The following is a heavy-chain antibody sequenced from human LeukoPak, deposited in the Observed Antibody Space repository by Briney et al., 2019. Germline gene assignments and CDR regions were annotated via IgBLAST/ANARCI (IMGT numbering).Heavy chain of an antibody. D-gene: IGHD5-18*01. CDR2: INPNSGGT. V-gene: IGHV1-2*02. CDR1: GYTFTCYY. J-gene: IGHJ5*02. CDR3: ARVDTAMVGPWFDP. Sequence: ASVKVSCKASGYTFTCYYMHWVRQAPGQGQEWMGWINPNSGGTNYAQKFQGRVTMTRDTSISTAYMELSRLRSDDTAVYYCARVDTAMVGPWFDPWGQGTLVTVSS.